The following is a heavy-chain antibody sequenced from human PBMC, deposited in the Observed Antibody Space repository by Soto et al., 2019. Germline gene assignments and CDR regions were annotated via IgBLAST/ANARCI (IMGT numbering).Heavy chain of an antibody. D-gene: IGHD3-22*01. CDR1: GDSLSSYY. CDR2: IFYSGST. J-gene: IGHJ3*02. Sequence: SETLCLTCTVSGDSLSSYYWSWIRQPPGKGLEWIGYIFYSGSTNYNPSLKSRVTISVHTSKNQFSLNLSSVTAADTAVYYCARAPYYYDSSGYLKVPDAFDIWGQGTMVTVSS. V-gene: IGHV4-59*01. CDR3: ARAPYYYDSSGYLKVPDAFDI.